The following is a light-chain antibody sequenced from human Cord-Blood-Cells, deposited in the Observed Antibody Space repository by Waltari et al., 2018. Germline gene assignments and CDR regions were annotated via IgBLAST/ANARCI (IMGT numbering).Light chain of an antibody. J-gene: IGKJ5*01. CDR2: KAS. CDR3: QQYNSYSIT. Sequence: DIQMTQSPSTLSASVGDRVTITCRASQSISSWLAWYQQKPGKAPKLLIYKASSLESGDPSRFSGSGSGTEFTLTISSLQPDDFATYYCQQYNSYSITFGQGTRLEIK. V-gene: IGKV1-5*03. CDR1: QSISSW.